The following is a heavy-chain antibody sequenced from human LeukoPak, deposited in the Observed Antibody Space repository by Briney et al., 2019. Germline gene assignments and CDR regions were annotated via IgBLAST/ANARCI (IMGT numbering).Heavy chain of an antibody. J-gene: IGHJ5*02. D-gene: IGHD3-9*01. V-gene: IGHV1-2*02. Sequence: ASVKVSCKASGYTFTGYYMHWVRQAPGQGLEWMGWINPNSGGTNYAQKFQGRVTMTRDTSISTAYMELSRLRSDDTAAYYCASTDPYYDILTGGFDPWGQGTLVTVSS. CDR1: GYTFTGYY. CDR3: ASTDPYYDILTGGFDP. CDR2: INPNSGGT.